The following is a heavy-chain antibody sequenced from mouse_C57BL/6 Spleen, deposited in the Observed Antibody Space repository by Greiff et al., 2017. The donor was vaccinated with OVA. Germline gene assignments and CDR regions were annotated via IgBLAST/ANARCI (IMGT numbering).Heavy chain of an antibody. Sequence: EVKLMESEGGLVQPGSSMKLSCTASGFTFSDYYMAWVRQAPEKGLEWVANINYDGSSTYYLDSLKSRFIISRDNTKNILYLQMSSLKSEDTATDYCARGALYYDYAYYAMDYWGQGTSVTVSS. D-gene: IGHD2-4*01. CDR1: GFTFSDYY. CDR3: ARGALYYDYAYYAMDY. J-gene: IGHJ4*01. CDR2: INYDGSST. V-gene: IGHV5-16*01.